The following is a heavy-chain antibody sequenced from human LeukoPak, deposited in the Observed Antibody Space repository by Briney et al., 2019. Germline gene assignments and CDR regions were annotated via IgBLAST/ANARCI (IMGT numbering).Heavy chain of an antibody. CDR2: IHSGGST. Sequence: GGSLRLSCAASGFTVSSNYMSWVRQAPGKGLEWVSVIHSGGSTYYADSVKGRFTISRDNSKNTLYLQMNSLRAEDTAVYYCARDLVRGDYSEGGQYWGQGTLVTVSS. J-gene: IGHJ4*02. V-gene: IGHV3-66*01. CDR1: GFTVSSNY. D-gene: IGHD4-17*01. CDR3: ARDLVRGDYSEGGQY.